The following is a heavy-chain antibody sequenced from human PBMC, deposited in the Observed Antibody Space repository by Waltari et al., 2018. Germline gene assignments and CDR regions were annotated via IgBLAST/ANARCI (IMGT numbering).Heavy chain of an antibody. CDR3: ARGGGLVRAYYYYYYMDV. V-gene: IGHV4-31*03. Sequence: QVQLQESGPGLVKPSQTLSLPCTVSGASLRSGGYSWSWLRHHPGKGLEWIGYIYYSGSTYYNPSLKSRVTISVDTSKNQFSLKLSSVTAADTAVYYCARGGGLVRAYYYYYYMDVWGKGTTVTVSS. CDR1: GASLRSGGYS. J-gene: IGHJ6*03. CDR2: IYYSGST. D-gene: IGHD6-19*01.